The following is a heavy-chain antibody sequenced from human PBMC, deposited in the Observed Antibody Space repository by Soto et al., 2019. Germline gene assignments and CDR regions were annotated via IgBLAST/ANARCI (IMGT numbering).Heavy chain of an antibody. CDR1: GGSFSGYY. V-gene: IGHV4-34*01. J-gene: IGHJ4*02. CDR2: INHSGST. CDR3: ARGGREAALPKAPFDY. Sequence: SETLSLTCAVYGGSFSGYYWSWIRQPPGKGLEWIGEINHSGSTNYNPSLKSRVTISVDTSKNQFSLKLSSVTAADTAVYYCARGGREAALPKAPFDYWGQGTLVTVSS. D-gene: IGHD6-6*01.